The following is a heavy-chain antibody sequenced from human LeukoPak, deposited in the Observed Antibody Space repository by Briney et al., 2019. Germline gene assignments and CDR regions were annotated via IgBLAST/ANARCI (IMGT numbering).Heavy chain of an antibody. Sequence: GASVKVSCKASGYTFTSYGISWVRQAPGQGLEWMGWISAYNGNTNYAQKLQGRVTMTTDTSTSTAYMELRSLRSDDTAVYYCARDRGQWLARGLDWFDPWGQGTLVIVSS. CDR2: ISAYNGNT. J-gene: IGHJ5*02. CDR3: ARDRGQWLARGLDWFDP. V-gene: IGHV1-18*01. CDR1: GYTFTSYG. D-gene: IGHD6-19*01.